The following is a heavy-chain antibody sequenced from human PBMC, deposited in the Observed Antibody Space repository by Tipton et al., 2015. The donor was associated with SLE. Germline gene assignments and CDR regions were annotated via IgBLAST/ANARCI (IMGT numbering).Heavy chain of an antibody. CDR2: IYTSGST. D-gene: IGHD6-13*01. V-gene: IGHV4-4*07. J-gene: IGHJ4*02. Sequence: TLSLTCTVSGGSISSYYWSWIRQPAGKGLEWIGRIYTSGSTNYNPSLKSRVTISVDTSKNHFSLKLSSVTAADTAVYYCAREGIAAAGTPPFDYWGQGTLVTVSS. CDR1: GGSISSYY. CDR3: AREGIAAAGTPPFDY.